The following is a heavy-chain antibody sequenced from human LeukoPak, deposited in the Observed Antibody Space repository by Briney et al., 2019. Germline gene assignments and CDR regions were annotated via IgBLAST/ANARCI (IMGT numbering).Heavy chain of an antibody. CDR2: INHSGST. J-gene: IGHJ4*02. V-gene: IGHV4-34*01. D-gene: IGHD1-26*01. Sequence: SETLSLTCAVYDGSFSGYYWSWIRQPPGKGLEWIGEINHSGSTNYNPSLKSRVTISLDTSKNQFSLKLSSVTAADTAVYYCARECPRYIGRECLDYWGQGTLVTVSS. CDR1: DGSFSGYY. CDR3: ARECPRYIGRECLDY.